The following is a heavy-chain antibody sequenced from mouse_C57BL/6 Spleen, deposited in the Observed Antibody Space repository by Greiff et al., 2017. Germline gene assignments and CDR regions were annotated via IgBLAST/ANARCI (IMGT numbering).Heavy chain of an antibody. CDR2: IYPGSGST. J-gene: IGHJ1*03. CDR1: GYTFTSYW. D-gene: IGHD1-1*01. Sequence: QVQLKQSGAELVKPGASVKMSCKASGYTFTSYWITWVKQRPGQGLEWIGDIYPGSGSTNYNEKFKSKATLTVDTSSSTAYMQLSSLTSEDSAVYYCARSGYYYGSSYWYFDVWGTGTTVTVSS. V-gene: IGHV1-55*01. CDR3: ARSGYYYGSSYWYFDV.